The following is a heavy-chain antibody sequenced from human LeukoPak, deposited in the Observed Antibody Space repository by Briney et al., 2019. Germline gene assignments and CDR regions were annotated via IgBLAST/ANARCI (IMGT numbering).Heavy chain of an antibody. CDR1: GHSISSDYY. Sequence: PSETLSLTCTVSGHSISSDYYWGWLRQPPGKGLEWIGSIYHTGTTYYNPSLKTRVIISLDTSNNYFSLNLWSVTAADTAVYYCARATRGLPHLTSYNWFDPWGQGTLVTVSS. V-gene: IGHV4-38-2*02. CDR2: IYHTGTT. CDR3: ARATRGLPHLTSYNWFDP. J-gene: IGHJ5*02. D-gene: IGHD3/OR15-3a*01.